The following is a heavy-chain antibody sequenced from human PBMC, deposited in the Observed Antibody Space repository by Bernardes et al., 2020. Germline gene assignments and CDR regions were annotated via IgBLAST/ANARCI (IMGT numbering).Heavy chain of an antibody. CDR3: TRGPLRGRTYSWNPNA. Sequence: SEILSLTCAVYGGSFSGYYWNWIRQPPEKGLEWSGEINHSGSTNYNPSLKSRVNISIDTTKNQFSLNLRSVTAADTAVYYCTRGPLRGRTYSWNPNAWGKGTTVTVTS. D-gene: IGHD1-1*01. CDR2: INHSGST. V-gene: IGHV4-34*01. J-gene: IGHJ6*04. CDR1: GGSFSGYY.